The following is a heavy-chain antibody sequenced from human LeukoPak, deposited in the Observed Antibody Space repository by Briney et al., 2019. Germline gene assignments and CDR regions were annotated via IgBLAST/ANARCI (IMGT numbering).Heavy chain of an antibody. CDR3: AKGYCSSTSCYNYYYYMDV. J-gene: IGHJ6*03. V-gene: IGHV3-23*01. Sequence: GGSLRLSCEASGFTFSHAWMSWVRQAPGKGLEWVSAISGSGGSTYYADSVKGRFTISRDNSKNTLYLQMNSLRAEDTAVYYCAKGYCSSTSCYNYYYYMDVWGKGTTVTVSS. CDR1: GFTFSHAW. CDR2: ISGSGGST. D-gene: IGHD2-2*02.